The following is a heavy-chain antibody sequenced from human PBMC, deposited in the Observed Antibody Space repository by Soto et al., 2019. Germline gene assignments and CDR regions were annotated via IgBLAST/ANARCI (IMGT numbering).Heavy chain of an antibody. CDR1: GGSISSSSYY. CDR3: ARGPSVAGFGY. Sequence: PSETLSLTCTFSGGSISSSSYYLSWIRQPPGKGLEWIGYIYYSGSTNYNPSLKSRVTISVDTSKNQFSLKLSSVTAADTAVYYCARGPSVAGFGYWGQGTLVTVSS. J-gene: IGHJ4*02. CDR2: IYYSGST. V-gene: IGHV4-61*05. D-gene: IGHD6-19*01.